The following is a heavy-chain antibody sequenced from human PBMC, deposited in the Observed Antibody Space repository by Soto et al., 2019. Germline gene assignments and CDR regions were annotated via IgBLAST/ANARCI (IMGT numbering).Heavy chain of an antibody. CDR1: GFTFSSYG. CDR2: IWYDGSNK. CDR3: ARDESTAQYYDFSTGYYGYYYYGMDV. Sequence: GGSLRLSCAASGFTFSSYGMHWVRQAPGKGLEWVAVIWYDGSNKYYADSVKGRFTISRDNSKNTLYLQMNSLRAEDTAVYYCARDESTAQYYDFSTGYYGYYYYGMDVWGQGTTVTVSS. J-gene: IGHJ6*02. D-gene: IGHD3-3*01. V-gene: IGHV3-33*01.